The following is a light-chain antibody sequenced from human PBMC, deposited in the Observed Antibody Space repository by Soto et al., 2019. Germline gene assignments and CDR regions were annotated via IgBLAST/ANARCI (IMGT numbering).Light chain of an antibody. V-gene: IGLV2-14*03. J-gene: IGLJ1*01. CDR1: SSDVGFYNY. CDR2: DVS. Sequence: QSALTQPASVSGSPGQSITISCTGTSSDVGFYNYVSWYQHHPGKVPKVMIYDVSDRPSGVSNRFSGSKSGNTASLTISGLQAEDEADYYCNSYTSSSTYVFGTGTRSPS. CDR3: NSYTSSSTYV.